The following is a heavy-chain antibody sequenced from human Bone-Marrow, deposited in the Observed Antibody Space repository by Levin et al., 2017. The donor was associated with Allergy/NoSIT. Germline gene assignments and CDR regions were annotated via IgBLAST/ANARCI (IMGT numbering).Heavy chain of an antibody. V-gene: IGHV4-30-4*01. Sequence: PSETLSLTCTVSGGSISRGDYSWSWIRQPPGKGLEWIGHIQYSGSAYYNPSLKSPITISLDTSKNQFSLNLRSVTAADTAVYYCARKGPTIFGDHRWFDLWGQGTLVTVSS. D-gene: IGHD3-3*01. CDR3: ARKGPTIFGDHRWFDL. CDR1: GGSISRGDYS. CDR2: IQYSGSA. J-gene: IGHJ5*02.